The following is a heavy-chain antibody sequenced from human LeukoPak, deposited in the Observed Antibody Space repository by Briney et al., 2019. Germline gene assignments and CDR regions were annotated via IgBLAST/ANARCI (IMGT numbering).Heavy chain of an antibody. CDR2: FDPEGGET. D-gene: IGHD3-10*01. J-gene: IGHJ4*02. CDR3: ARDRGTYYYGSGSYSPVDY. CDR1: GYTLTELS. V-gene: IGHV1-24*01. Sequence: ASVKVSCKVSGYTLTELSMHWVRQAPGKGLEWMGGFDPEGGETIYAQKFQGRVTMTEDTSTDTAYMELSSLRSEDTAVYYCARDRGTYYYGSGSYSPVDYWGQGTLVTVSS.